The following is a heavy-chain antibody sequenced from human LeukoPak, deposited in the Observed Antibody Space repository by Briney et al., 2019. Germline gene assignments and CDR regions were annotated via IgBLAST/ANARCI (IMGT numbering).Heavy chain of an antibody. D-gene: IGHD2/OR15-2a*01. J-gene: IGHJ4*02. CDR2: INPSGGGT. Sequence: ASVKVSCKASGYTFTNYFMHWVRQAPGQGLEWMGVINPSGGGTTYAQRFQGRVTMTRDTSTSTVHMELSSLRSEDTAVYYCARGQNKCLGHWGQGTLGTVSS. V-gene: IGHV1-46*01. CDR1: GYTFTNYF. CDR3: ARGQNKCLGH.